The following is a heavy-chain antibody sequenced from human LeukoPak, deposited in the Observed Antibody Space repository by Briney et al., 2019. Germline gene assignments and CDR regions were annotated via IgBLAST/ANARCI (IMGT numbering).Heavy chain of an antibody. Sequence: ASMKVSCKASGYTFTGYFIHWVRQASGQGLEWMGWINPNSGGTNYAQKFQGRVTMTRDTSISTAYMELSRLRSDDTAVYYCASLGWYSDDYWGQGTLVTVSS. CDR3: ASLGWYSDDY. CDR2: INPNSGGT. CDR1: GYTFTGYF. V-gene: IGHV1-2*02. D-gene: IGHD6-19*01. J-gene: IGHJ4*02.